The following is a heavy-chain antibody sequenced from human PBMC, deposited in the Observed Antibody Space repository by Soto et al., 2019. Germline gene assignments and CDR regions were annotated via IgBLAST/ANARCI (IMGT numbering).Heavy chain of an antibody. J-gene: IGHJ5*02. CDR3: ARSERDGYNLGWFDP. Sequence: GESLKISCKGSGYSFTSYWIGWVRQMPGKGPEWMGIIYPGDSDTRYSPSFQGQVTISADKSISTAYLQWSSLKASDTAMYYCARSERDGYNLGWFDPWGQGTLVTVSS. CDR2: IYPGDSDT. V-gene: IGHV5-51*01. D-gene: IGHD5-12*01. CDR1: GYSFTSYW.